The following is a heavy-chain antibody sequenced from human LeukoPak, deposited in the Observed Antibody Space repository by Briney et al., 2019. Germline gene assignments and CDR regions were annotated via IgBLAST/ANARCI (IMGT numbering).Heavy chain of an antibody. CDR3: ARQGRWSFDF. CDR1: GYSFSTHW. V-gene: IGHV5-51*01. CDR2: IYPGDSDT. J-gene: IGHJ2*01. Sequence: GASLKISCKGSGYSFSTHWIGWVRQMPGKGLEWMGIIYPGDSDTRYSPSFQGQDTISADKSISTAYLQWSSLKASDTAMYYCARQGRWSFDFWGRGTLVTVSS.